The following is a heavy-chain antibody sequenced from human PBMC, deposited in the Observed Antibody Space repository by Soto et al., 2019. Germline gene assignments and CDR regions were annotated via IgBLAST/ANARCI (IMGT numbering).Heavy chain of an antibody. J-gene: IGHJ4*02. CDR1: GDSLSSNTAA. CDR2: TYYRSNWRH. V-gene: IGHV6-1*01. D-gene: IGHD6-19*01. CDR3: ARAVAGSGFDL. Sequence: SQTLSLTCAISGDSLSSNTAAWNWIRSSPSRGLEWLGRTYYRSNWRHDYAVSVKSRITVNPDTSKNHFSLQLNSVTPDDTAVYYCARAVAGSGFDLWGQGTLVTVSS.